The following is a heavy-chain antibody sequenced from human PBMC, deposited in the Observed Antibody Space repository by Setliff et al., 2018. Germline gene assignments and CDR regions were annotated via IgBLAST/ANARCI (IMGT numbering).Heavy chain of an antibody. V-gene: IGHV3-23*01. CDR3: AKEFTVVVPAALALDV. J-gene: IGHJ6*04. D-gene: IGHD2-2*01. CDR1: GFTFTNYA. CDR2: IDSNGGGT. Sequence: HPGGSLRLSCASSGFTFTNYAMSWVRQAPGKGLEWVSAIDSNGGGTFYADSMKGRFNIARDNSRNSLYLQMNSLRAEDTAVYYCAKEFTVVVPAALALDVWGKGTTVTVSS.